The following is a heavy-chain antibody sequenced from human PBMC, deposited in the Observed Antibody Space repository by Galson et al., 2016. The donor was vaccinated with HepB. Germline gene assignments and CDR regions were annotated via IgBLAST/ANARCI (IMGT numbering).Heavy chain of an antibody. D-gene: IGHD2-2*01. CDR1: GFTLSNYS. V-gene: IGHV3-23*01. Sequence: SLRLSCAASGFTLSNYSMSWIRQTPGMGLEWVSAISASGRSTFYADSVKGRFTVSRDISKNTVYLQMNTLKAEDTAVYYWASASRYENIGFFVDPWGRGTMVAVSS. CDR3: ASASRYENIGFFVDP. CDR2: ISASGRST. J-gene: IGHJ5*02.